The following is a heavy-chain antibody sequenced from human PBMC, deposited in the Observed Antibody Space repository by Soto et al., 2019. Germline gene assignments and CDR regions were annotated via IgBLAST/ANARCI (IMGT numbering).Heavy chain of an antibody. CDR3: VRIRYQVPSSVLWLDP. CDR1: GGFLSESY. V-gene: IGHV4-34*01. CDR2: INHVGGT. D-gene: IGHD3-16*01. J-gene: IGHJ5*02. Sequence: SETLSLTCAVYGGFLSESYWTWIRQPPGKGLEWIGEINHVGGTNYNPSLKSRVTMSVDTSQNQFSLRLISVTAADTAMYFCVRIRYQVPSSVLWLDPWGQGTPVTVSS.